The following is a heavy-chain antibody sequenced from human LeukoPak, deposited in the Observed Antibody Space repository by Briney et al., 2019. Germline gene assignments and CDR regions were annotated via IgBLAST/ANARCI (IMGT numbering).Heavy chain of an antibody. CDR2: IYHSGST. J-gene: IGHJ4*02. CDR3: ARDRGDCSSTSCHPVDYFDY. Sequence: SETLSLTCTVSGGSISSGGYYWSWIRQPPGKGLEWIGYIYHSGSTYYNPSLKSRVTISVDRSKNQFSLKLSSVTAADTAVYYCARDRGDCSSTSCHPVDYFDYWGQGTLVTVSS. D-gene: IGHD2-2*01. CDR1: GGSISSGGYY. V-gene: IGHV4-30-2*01.